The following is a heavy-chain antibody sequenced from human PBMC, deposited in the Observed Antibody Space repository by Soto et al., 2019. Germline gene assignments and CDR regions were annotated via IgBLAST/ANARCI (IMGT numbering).Heavy chain of an antibody. CDR3: ARDLGIQPIGCCRCSMGY. J-gene: IGHJ4*02. D-gene: IGHD2-15*01. CDR1: GFDFKKYG. CDR2: ISGYYGYI. V-gene: IGHV1-18*01. Sequence: QVQVVQSGGEVKRPGAAVTVSCKVSGFDFKKYGIMWVRQAPGQGLEWMGWISGYYGYINYAQHLQGRVTMTADTYTTTVYMELRSLRADATAVYYGARDLGIQPIGCCRCSMGYWGQGTLVTVSS.